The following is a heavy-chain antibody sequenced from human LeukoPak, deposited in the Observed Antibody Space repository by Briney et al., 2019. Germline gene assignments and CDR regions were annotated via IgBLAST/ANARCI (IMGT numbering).Heavy chain of an antibody. D-gene: IGHD2-8*01. CDR3: ARSVTDGPLIGY. CDR2: ISSSSSYI. Sequence: GGSLRLSCAASGFTFSSYSMNWVRQAPGKGLEWVSSISSSSSYIYYADSVKGRFTISRDNAKNSLYLQMNSLRAEDTAVYYCARSVTDGPLIGYWGQGTLVTVSS. J-gene: IGHJ4*02. CDR1: GFTFSSYS. V-gene: IGHV3-21*01.